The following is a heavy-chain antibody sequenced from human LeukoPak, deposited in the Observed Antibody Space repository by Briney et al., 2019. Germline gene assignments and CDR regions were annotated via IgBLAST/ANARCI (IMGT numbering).Heavy chain of an antibody. J-gene: IGHJ4*02. CDR1: GFTFSSYA. CDR2: ISYDGSNK. CDR3: ASTYGSGSYFLFDY. D-gene: IGHD3-10*01. Sequence: AGGSLRLSCAASGFTFSSYAMHWVRQAPGKGLEWVAVISYDGSNKYYADSVKGRFTISRDNSKNTLYLQMNSLRAEDTAVYYCASTYGSGSYFLFDYWGQGTLVTVSS. V-gene: IGHV3-30-3*01.